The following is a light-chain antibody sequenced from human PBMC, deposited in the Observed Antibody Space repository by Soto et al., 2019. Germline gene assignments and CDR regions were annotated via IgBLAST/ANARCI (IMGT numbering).Light chain of an antibody. CDR1: QDIRGA. CDR3: QQFNTYPIT. V-gene: IGKV1-13*02. J-gene: IGKJ5*01. Sequence: AIQLTQSPSSLSASVGDRVTITCRASQDIRGALAWYQQKPGKPPKLLIFDVSSLQSGVPSRFSGSGSGTDFTLTISSLQPEVFATYYCQQFNTYPITFGQGTRLEI. CDR2: DVS.